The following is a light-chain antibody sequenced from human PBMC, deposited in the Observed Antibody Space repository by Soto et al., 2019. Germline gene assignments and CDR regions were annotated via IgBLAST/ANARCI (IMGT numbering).Light chain of an antibody. CDR1: QSFSSY. Sequence: EIVLTQSPATLSLSPGERATLSCGASQSFSSYLAWYQQKPGLAPRLLIYDASSRATGIPDRFSGSGSGTDFTLTISRLEPEDFAVYYCQQYGSSLTFGHGTKVDIK. J-gene: IGKJ3*01. CDR2: DAS. CDR3: QQYGSSLT. V-gene: IGKV3D-20*01.